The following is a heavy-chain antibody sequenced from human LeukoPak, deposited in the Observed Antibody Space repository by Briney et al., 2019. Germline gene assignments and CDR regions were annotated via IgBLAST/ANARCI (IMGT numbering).Heavy chain of an antibody. D-gene: IGHD6-6*01. CDR1: GGSISSSSYY. V-gene: IGHV4-39*07. J-gene: IGHJ4*02. CDR3: ARWVEEYSSSQTSFDY. Sequence: KPSETLSLTCTVSGGSISSSSYYWGWIRPPPGKGLERIGSIYYSGSTYYNPSLKSRVTISVDTSKNQFSLKLSSVTAADTAVYYCARWVEEYSSSQTSFDYWGQGTLVTVSS. CDR2: IYYSGST.